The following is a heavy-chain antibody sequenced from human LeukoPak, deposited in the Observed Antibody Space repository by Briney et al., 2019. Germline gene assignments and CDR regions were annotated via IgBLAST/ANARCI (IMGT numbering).Heavy chain of an antibody. CDR1: GYTFTSYG. V-gene: IGHV1-18*01. CDR2: ISAYNGNT. J-gene: IGHJ6*03. CDR3: ARVIQYYDSSGYYYYYYYMDV. D-gene: IGHD3-22*01. Sequence: ASVKASCKASGYTFTSYGISWVRQAPGQGLEWMGWISAYNGNTNYAQKLQGRVTMTTDTSTSTAYMELRSLRSDDTAVYYCARVIQYYDSSGYYYYYYYMDVWGKGTTVTVSS.